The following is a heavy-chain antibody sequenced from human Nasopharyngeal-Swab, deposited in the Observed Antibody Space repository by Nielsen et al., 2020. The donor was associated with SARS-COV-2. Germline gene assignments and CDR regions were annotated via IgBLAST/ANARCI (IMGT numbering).Heavy chain of an antibody. V-gene: IGHV2-5*02. J-gene: IGHJ4*02. Sequence: SGPTLVKPTQTLTLTCTFSGFSLSTSGVGVGWIRRPPGKALEWLALIYWDDDKRYSPSLKSRLTTTKDTSKNQVVLTMTNMDPVDTATYYCAHSSSTAYYFDYWGQGTLVTVSS. D-gene: IGHD6-13*01. CDR1: GFSLSTSGVG. CDR3: AHSSSTAYYFDY. CDR2: IYWDDDK.